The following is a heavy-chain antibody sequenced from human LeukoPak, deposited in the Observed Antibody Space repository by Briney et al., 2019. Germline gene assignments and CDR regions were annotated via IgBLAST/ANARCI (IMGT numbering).Heavy chain of an antibody. V-gene: IGHV4-59*08. J-gene: IGHJ4*02. D-gene: IGHD4-23*01. CDR1: GCSISTYY. CDR3: ARHGGSLGYFDY. Sequence: SETLSLTCSVSGCSISTYYWSWIRQTPGKGLEWIGYVYDSGTTNYNPSLKGRGTISSHTSKNQFSLNLRSVNAADTAIYYCARHGGSLGYFDYWGQGTLVTVSS. CDR2: VYDSGTT.